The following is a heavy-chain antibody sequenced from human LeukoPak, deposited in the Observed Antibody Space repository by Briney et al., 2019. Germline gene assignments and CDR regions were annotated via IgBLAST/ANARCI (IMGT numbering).Heavy chain of an antibody. CDR1: GGSISSYY. D-gene: IGHD2-2*01. J-gene: IGHJ6*03. Sequence: SETLSLTCTVSGGSISSYYWSWIRQPPGKGLEWIGYIYYSGSTNYNPSLKSRVTISVDTSKNQFSLKLGSVTAADTAVYYCARGGRPVRIPADYYMDVWGKGTTVTVSS. CDR2: IYYSGST. CDR3: ARGGRPVRIPADYYMDV. V-gene: IGHV4-59*01.